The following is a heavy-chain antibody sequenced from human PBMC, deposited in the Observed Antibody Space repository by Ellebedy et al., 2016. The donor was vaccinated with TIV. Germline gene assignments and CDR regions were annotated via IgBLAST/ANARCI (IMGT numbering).Heavy chain of an antibody. CDR2: IRGRGGST. D-gene: IGHD4-17*01. Sequence: PGGSLRLSCAASGFTFSSNAMSWVRQAPGKGLEGVSTIRGRGGSTYYAGSVRGRFTVSRDTSKTTLYLRWNSRSAEDPTVYYCANDFIYGDYADFWGQGTLVTVSS. CDR3: ANDFIYGDYADF. V-gene: IGHV3-23*01. CDR1: GFTFSSNA. J-gene: IGHJ4*02.